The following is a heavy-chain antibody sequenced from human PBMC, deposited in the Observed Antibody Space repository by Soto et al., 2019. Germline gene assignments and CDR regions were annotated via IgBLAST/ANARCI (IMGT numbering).Heavy chain of an antibody. CDR3: AREHDSSEWSFDY. Sequence: LRLSCAASGFTFSSYAMHWVRQAPGKGLEWVAVISYDGSNKYYADSVKGRFTISRDNSKNTLYLHMISLRAEDTAVYYCAREHDSSEWSFDYWGQGTLVTVSS. CDR2: ISYDGSNK. V-gene: IGHV3-30-3*01. CDR1: GFTFSSYA. J-gene: IGHJ4*02. D-gene: IGHD3-22*01.